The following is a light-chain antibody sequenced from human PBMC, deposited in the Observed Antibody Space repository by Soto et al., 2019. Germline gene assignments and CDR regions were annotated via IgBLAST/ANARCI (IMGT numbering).Light chain of an antibody. CDR3: LLVYSGTVV. V-gene: IGLV7-46*01. CDR2: DTT. CDR1: TGAVTSGHY. Sequence: QAVVTQEPSLTVSPGGTVTLTCGSSTGAVTSGHYPYWFQQKPGQAPKTLIYDTTNKHSWSPARFSGSLLGGKAALTLSGAQPEDEADYYCLLVYSGTVVFGGGTKLTV. J-gene: IGLJ2*01.